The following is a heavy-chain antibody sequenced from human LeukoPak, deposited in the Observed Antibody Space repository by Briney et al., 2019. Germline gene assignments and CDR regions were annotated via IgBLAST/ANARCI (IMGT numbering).Heavy chain of an antibody. Sequence: GESLKLYCNGSGYSFTCYWIGWVRQMPGKGLEWMGLIYPCDYDTRYRPSFQGQVTISAGKSNSTAYLQSSSLKASDTAMYYCARHLRRLTTPARDWFDPWGQGTLVTVSS. CDR1: GYSFTCYW. J-gene: IGHJ5*01. CDR3: ARHLRRLTTPARDWFDP. D-gene: IGHD2-15*01. V-gene: IGHV5-51*01. CDR2: IYPCDYDT.